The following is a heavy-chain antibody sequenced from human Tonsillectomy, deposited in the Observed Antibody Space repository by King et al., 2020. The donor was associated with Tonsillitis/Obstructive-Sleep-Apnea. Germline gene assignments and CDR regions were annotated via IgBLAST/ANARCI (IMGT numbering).Heavy chain of an antibody. CDR2: IDPSDSYT. D-gene: IGHD1-26*01. CDR3: ARHGDGSYYSDGMDV. CDR1: GYSFTIYW. V-gene: IGHV5-10-1*03. J-gene: IGHJ6*02. Sequence: VQLVESGAEVKKPGESLRISCKGSGYSFTIYWISWVRQMPGKGLEWMGKIDPSDSYTNYSPSFQGHVTISADKSISTAYLQWGSLKASDTAMYFCARHGDGSYYSDGMDVWGQGTTVTVS.